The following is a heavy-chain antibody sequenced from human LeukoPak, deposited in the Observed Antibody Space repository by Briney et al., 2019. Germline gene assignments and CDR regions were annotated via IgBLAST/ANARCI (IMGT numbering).Heavy chain of an antibody. CDR2: IGSSGSPI. CDR1: GFAFSSYE. J-gene: IGHJ4*02. V-gene: IGHV3-48*03. CDR3: ARQGSEIDY. Sequence: AGSLRLSCAASGFAFSSYEMNWVRQAPGKGLEWVSYIGSSGSPIKYAESVKGRFTVSRDNAENSLYLQMNSRRAEDTAMYYCARQGSEIDYWGQGTLVTVSS.